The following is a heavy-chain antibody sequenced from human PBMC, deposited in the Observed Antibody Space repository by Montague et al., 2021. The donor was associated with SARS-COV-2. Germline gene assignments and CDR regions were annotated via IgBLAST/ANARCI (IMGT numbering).Heavy chain of an antibody. J-gene: IGHJ4*02. Sequence: SETLSLTCAVSSDSIMTTNWWSWVRQPPGKGLEWIGEIYQSGSTNYNPSLKSRVTMSVDKSKNQFSLELNSLTAADTALYYCMRAGGFDNRPPVWGQGALVTVSS. CDR3: MRAGGFDNRPPV. D-gene: IGHD3-9*01. CDR1: SDSIMTTNW. CDR2: IYQSGST. V-gene: IGHV4-4*02.